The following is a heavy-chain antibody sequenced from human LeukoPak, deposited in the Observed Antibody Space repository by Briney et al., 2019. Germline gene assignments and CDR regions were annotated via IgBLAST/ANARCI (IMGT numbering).Heavy chain of an antibody. D-gene: IGHD6-19*01. CDR3: ARDLAVAGTPLGY. Sequence: ASVKVSCKASGYTFTGYYLHWVRQAPGQGLQWMGWVNPNSGVTNYAQKFQGRATMTRDTSISTGYMELRRLRYDDTAVYYCARDLAVAGTPLGYWGQGTLVTVSS. V-gene: IGHV1-2*02. CDR2: VNPNSGVT. J-gene: IGHJ4*02. CDR1: GYTFTGYY.